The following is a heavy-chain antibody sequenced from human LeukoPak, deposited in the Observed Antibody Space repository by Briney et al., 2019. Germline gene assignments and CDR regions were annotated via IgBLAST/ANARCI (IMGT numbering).Heavy chain of an antibody. V-gene: IGHV3-74*01. J-gene: IGHJ4*02. Sequence: GSLRLSCAASGLSISDYWMHWVRQAPGKGLVWVARINSDGSSARYADSVRGRFTISRDNAKNTLYLQMNSLRAEDTAVYYCICSNPTSDYWGQGTLVTVSS. D-gene: IGHD3-10*02. CDR2: INSDGSSA. CDR1: GLSISDYW. CDR3: ICSNPTSDY.